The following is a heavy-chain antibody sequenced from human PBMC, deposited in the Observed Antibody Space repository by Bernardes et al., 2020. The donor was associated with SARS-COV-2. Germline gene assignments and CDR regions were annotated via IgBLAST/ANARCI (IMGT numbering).Heavy chain of an antibody. V-gene: IGHV3-7*01. J-gene: IGHJ4*02. D-gene: IGHD2-2*01. CDR2: INQDGSEE. CDR1: GFTFSSYW. Sequence: VGSLRLSCAASGFTFSSYWMSWVRQAPGKGLEWVANINQDGSEEYFVDSVKGRFTISRDNVKNSLFLEMNSLRDEDTAVYYCARDGSRYCSSNSCPFDSWGQGTLVTVSS. CDR3: ARDGSRYCSSNSCPFDS.